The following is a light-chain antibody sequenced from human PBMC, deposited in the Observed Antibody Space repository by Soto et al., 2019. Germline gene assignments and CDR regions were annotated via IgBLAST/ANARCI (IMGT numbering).Light chain of an antibody. CDR1: QSISSY. Sequence: IQMTKSPSTLSGSVGDRVTITCRASQSISSYLNWYQQKPGKAPKLLIYAASSLQSGVPSRFSGSGSGTDFTLTISRLQPEDFATYYCQQSYSTPYTFGQGTRLEIK. J-gene: IGKJ5*01. V-gene: IGKV1-39*01. CDR2: AAS. CDR3: QQSYSTPYT.